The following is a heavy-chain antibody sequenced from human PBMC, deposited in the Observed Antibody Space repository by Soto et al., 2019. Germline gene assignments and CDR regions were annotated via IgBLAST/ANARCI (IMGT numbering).Heavy chain of an antibody. CDR1: EFTFSSHW. V-gene: IGHV3-7*01. CDR2: INPDGSVK. D-gene: IGHD1-26*01. J-gene: IGHJ4*02. CDR3: AGLYGDVSTFDY. Sequence: GGSLKPSCGASEFTFSSHWMTWVRQAPGKGLEWVASINPDGSVKHYVDSVKGRFTISRDNADHSLYLQMSRLRTEDTAVYYCAGLYGDVSTFDYWGQGTLVTVSS.